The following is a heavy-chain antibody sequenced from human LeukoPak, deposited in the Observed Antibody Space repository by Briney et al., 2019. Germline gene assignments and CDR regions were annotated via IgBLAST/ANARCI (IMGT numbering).Heavy chain of an antibody. CDR1: GFTFSSYA. D-gene: IGHD4-23*01. V-gene: IGHV3-30-3*01. CDR2: ISYDGSNK. CDR3: ARDKLETAPNDY. J-gene: IGHJ4*02. Sequence: PGGSLRLSCAASGFTFSSYAMHWVRQAPGKGLEWVAVISYDGSNKYYADSVKGRFTISRDNAKNSLYLQMNSLRAEDTAVYYCARDKLETAPNDYWGQGTLVTVSS.